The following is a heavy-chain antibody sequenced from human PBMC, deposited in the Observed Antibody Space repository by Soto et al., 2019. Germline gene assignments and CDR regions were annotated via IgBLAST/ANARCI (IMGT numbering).Heavy chain of an antibody. J-gene: IGHJ4*02. CDR2: ISWNSGSI. CDR3: AKDTSYSGYDPVDY. D-gene: IGHD5-12*01. CDR1: GFTFDDYA. Sequence: GGSLRLSCAASGFTFDDYAMHWVRQAPGKGLEWVSGISWNSGSIGYADSVKGRFTISRDNAKNSLYLQMNSLRAEDTALYYCAKDTSYSGYDPVDYWGQGTLVTVSS. V-gene: IGHV3-9*01.